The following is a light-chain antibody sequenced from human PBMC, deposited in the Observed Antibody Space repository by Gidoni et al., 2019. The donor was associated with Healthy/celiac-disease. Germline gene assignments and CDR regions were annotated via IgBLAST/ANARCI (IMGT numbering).Light chain of an antibody. V-gene: IGKV1-9*01. Sequence: DIQLTQPPSCLSASVGDRVTIACRASQGISSYLAWYQQKPGKAPKLLIYAASTLQSGVPSRFSGSGSGTEFTLPISSLQPEDFATYFCQQLNSYPPAFXGXTKVEIK. J-gene: IGKJ4*01. CDR2: AAS. CDR1: QGISSY. CDR3: QQLNSYPPA.